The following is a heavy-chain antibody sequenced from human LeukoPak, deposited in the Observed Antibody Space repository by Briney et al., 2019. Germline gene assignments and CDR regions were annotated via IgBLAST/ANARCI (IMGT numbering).Heavy chain of an antibody. CDR2: IYYSGGT. CDR1: GGSISSYY. D-gene: IGHD3-10*01. CDR3: ARGSGSYPPQALFDY. V-gene: IGHV4-59*01. J-gene: IGHJ4*02. Sequence: SETLSLTCTVSGGSISSYYWSWIRQPPGKGLEWIGYIYYSGGTNYNPSLKSRVTISVDASKNQFSLKLSSVTAADTAVYYCARGSGSYPPQALFDYWGQGTLVTVSS.